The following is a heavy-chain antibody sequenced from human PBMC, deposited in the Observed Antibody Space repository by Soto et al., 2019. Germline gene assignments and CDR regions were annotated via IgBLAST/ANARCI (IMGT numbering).Heavy chain of an antibody. CDR1: VGSISSGGYY. D-gene: IGHD3-22*01. CDR2: IYYSGST. J-gene: IGHJ3*02. V-gene: IGHV4-31*03. Sequence: TLALACTVSVGSISSGGYYWSWIRQHPGKGLEWIGYIYYSGSTYYNPSLKSRVTISVDTSKNQFSLKLSSVTAADTAVYYCARERSYYDSSGDAFDIWGQGTMVTVSS. CDR3: ARERSYYDSSGDAFDI.